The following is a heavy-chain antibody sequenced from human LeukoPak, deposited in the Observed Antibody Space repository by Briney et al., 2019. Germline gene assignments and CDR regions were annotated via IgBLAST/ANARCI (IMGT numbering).Heavy chain of an antibody. J-gene: IGHJ3*02. CDR2: IFPGDSDT. Sequence: GDSLKISCKASGYRFTTYWIGWVRQMPGKGLEWMGVIFPGDSDTRYSPSFQGQVTLSADKSISTAYLQWSSLKASDSAMYYCARHPYYYDSSGYYGEFAFDIWGQGTMVTVSS. CDR3: ARHPYYYDSSGYYGEFAFDI. D-gene: IGHD3-22*01. V-gene: IGHV5-51*01. CDR1: GYRFTTYW.